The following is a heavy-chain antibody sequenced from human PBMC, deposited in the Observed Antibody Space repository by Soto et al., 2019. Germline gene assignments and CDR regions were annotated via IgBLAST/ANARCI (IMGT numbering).Heavy chain of an antibody. J-gene: IGHJ4*02. Sequence: SETLSLTCTVSGASISSSYWSWIRQPPGKGLEWIGYIFHSGSTNYNPSLKSRVTISVDTSKNQFSLNLSSLTTADTAVYYCARDAGGAVATAMVEFDYWGQRTLVTVSS. D-gene: IGHD5-18*01. CDR2: IFHSGST. V-gene: IGHV4-59*01. CDR1: GASISSSY. CDR3: ARDAGGAVATAMVEFDY.